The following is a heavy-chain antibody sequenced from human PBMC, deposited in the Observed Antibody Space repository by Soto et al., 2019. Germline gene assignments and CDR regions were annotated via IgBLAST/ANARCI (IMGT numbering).Heavy chain of an antibody. Sequence: GGSLRLSCAASGSTVSSNYMSWVRQAPGKGLEWVSVIYSGGSTYYADSVKGRFTISRDNSKNTLYLQMNSLRAEDTAVYYCARDILHYGDNHNYYYYGMDVWGQGTTVTVSS. J-gene: IGHJ6*02. CDR2: IYSGGST. V-gene: IGHV3-53*01. CDR3: ARDILHYGDNHNYYYYGMDV. D-gene: IGHD4-17*01. CDR1: GSTVSSNY.